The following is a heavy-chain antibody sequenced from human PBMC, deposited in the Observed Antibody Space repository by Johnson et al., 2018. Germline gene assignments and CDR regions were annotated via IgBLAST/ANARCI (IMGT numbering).Heavy chain of an antibody. D-gene: IGHD2-15*01. Sequence: QVQLVESGGGLVKPGGSLRLSCAASGFSFSDYYMTWIRQVPGKGLEWVSYISSSGSIIYYADSVEGRFTISRDNAKRSLYLQMNSLRAEDSAVYFCARGAWAVVAETLGRHNYYYMDVWGKGTTVTVSS. V-gene: IGHV3-11*04. CDR3: ARGAWAVVAETLGRHNYYYMDV. CDR1: GFSFSDYY. J-gene: IGHJ6*03. CDR2: ISSSGSII.